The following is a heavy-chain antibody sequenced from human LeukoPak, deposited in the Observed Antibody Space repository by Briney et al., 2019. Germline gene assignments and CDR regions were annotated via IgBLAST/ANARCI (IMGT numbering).Heavy chain of an antibody. CDR1: GYTFTSYA. Sequence: ASVKVSCKASGYTFTSYAIHWVRQAPGQRLEWMGWINAGNGNTKYSQKFQGRVTITRDTSASTAYMELSSLRSEDTAVYYCARAMTTVTSFDYWGQGTLVTVSP. CDR3: ARAMTTVTSFDY. V-gene: IGHV1-3*01. J-gene: IGHJ4*02. D-gene: IGHD4-17*01. CDR2: INAGNGNT.